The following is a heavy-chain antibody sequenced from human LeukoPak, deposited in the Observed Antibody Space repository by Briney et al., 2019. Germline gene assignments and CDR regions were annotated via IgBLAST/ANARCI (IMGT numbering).Heavy chain of an antibody. CDR2: IYTSGGT. D-gene: IGHD6-6*01. CDR3: ARLTRLSTSPDRYYLDY. V-gene: IGHV4-4*09. J-gene: IGHJ4*02. Sequence: SETLSLPCTVSGDSISSYYWSWIRQPPGKGLEWIGYIYTSGGTNYIPSLKGRVTISIDTSKNQFSLKLSSVTAADSAVYYCARLTRLSTSPDRYYLDYWGQGTLVTVSS. CDR1: GDSISSYY.